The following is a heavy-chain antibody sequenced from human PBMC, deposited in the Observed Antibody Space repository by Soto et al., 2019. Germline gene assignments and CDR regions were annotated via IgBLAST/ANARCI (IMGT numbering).Heavy chain of an antibody. Sequence: QVQLQESGPGLVKPSQTLSLTCTVSGGSLSSGDYYWSWIRQPPGKGLEWIGYIYYSGSTYYNPSLKSRVTISVDTSKNQFSLKLSSVTAADTAVYYCARVTVDILTGWVYFDYWGQGTLVTVSS. D-gene: IGHD3-9*01. V-gene: IGHV4-30-4*01. CDR3: ARVTVDILTGWVYFDY. J-gene: IGHJ4*02. CDR2: IYYSGST. CDR1: GGSLSSGDYY.